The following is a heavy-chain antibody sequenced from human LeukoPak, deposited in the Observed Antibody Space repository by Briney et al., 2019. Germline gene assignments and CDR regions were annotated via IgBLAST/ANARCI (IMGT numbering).Heavy chain of an antibody. Sequence: SVKVSCKASGGTFSSYAISWVRQAPGQGLEWMGGINPIFGTANYAQKFQGRVTITADESTSTAYMELSSLRSEDTAVYYCARVPGIAVAGYYYYYYGMDAWGQGTTVTVSS. CDR1: GGTFSSYA. D-gene: IGHD6-19*01. CDR3: ARVPGIAVAGYYYYYYGMDA. CDR2: INPIFGTA. J-gene: IGHJ6*02. V-gene: IGHV1-69*13.